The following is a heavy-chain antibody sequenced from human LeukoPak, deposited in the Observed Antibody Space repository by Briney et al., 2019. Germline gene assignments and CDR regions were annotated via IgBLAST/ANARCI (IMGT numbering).Heavy chain of an antibody. D-gene: IGHD3-22*01. Sequence: ASVKVSCKASGYTFTGYYMHWVRQAPGQGLEWMGIINPSGGSTSYAQKLQGRVTMTTDTSTSTAYMELRSLRSDDTAVYYCARDWDYDSSGYYYYYYYMDVWGKGTTVTVSS. CDR3: ARDWDYDSSGYYYYYYYMDV. V-gene: IGHV1-46*01. J-gene: IGHJ6*03. CDR1: GYTFTGYY. CDR2: INPSGGST.